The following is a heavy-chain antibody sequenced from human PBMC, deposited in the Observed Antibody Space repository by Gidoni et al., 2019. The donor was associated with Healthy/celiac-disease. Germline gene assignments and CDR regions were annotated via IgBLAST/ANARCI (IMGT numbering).Heavy chain of an antibody. V-gene: IGHV4-39*01. CDR1: GGSISSSSYY. CDR2: IYYSGST. J-gene: IGHJ5*02. Sequence: QLQLQESGPGLVKPSETLSLTCTVSGGSISSSSYYWGWIRQPPGKGLEWIGSIYYSGSTYYNPSLKSRVTISVDTSKNQFSLKLSSVTAADTAVYYCARGGGIAAAGIWVWRRPENWFDPWGQGTLVTVSS. D-gene: IGHD6-13*01. CDR3: ARGGGIAAAGIWVWRRPENWFDP.